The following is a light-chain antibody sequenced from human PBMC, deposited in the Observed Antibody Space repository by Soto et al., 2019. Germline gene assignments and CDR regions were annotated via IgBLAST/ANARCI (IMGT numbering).Light chain of an antibody. CDR2: DVS. CDR3: SSYTSSSTLSTYV. CDR1: SSDVGGYNY. J-gene: IGLJ1*01. V-gene: IGLV2-14*03. Sequence: QSVLTQPASGSWLPGQSISISCTGTSSDVGGYNYVSWYQHHPGKAPKLMIYDVSNRPSGVSNRFSGSKSGNTVSLIISGLHAEDEADYYCSSYTSSSTLSTYVFRIGPKVTVL.